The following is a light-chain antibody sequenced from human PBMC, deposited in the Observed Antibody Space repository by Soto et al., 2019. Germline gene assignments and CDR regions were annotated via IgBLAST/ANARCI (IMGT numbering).Light chain of an antibody. J-gene: IGKJ1*01. V-gene: IGKV1-5*01. CDR1: QSISHF. Sequence: DIQMTQSPSTLSASVGDRVTITCRASQSISHFLAWYQQKPGKVPKLLIYDASNLGSGVPSRFSGSGSGTDFTLTISGLQPDDFTTYYCQQYTSYSRASGQGTKVDLK. CDR2: DAS. CDR3: QQYTSYSRA.